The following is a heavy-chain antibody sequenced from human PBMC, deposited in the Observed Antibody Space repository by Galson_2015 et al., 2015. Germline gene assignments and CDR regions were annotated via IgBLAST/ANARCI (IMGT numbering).Heavy chain of an antibody. V-gene: IGHV3-30-3*02. J-gene: IGHJ2*01. D-gene: IGHD6-13*01. CDR3: AKDRLAAAGINWYFDL. Sequence: YAYSVKGRFTIARANSRNTLCLHMNSLRAEDTAVYYCAKDRLAAAGINWYFDLWGRGTLVTVSS.